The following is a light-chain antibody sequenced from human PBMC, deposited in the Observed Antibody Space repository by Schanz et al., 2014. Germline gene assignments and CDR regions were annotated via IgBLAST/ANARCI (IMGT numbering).Light chain of an antibody. CDR2: DAS. CDR3: QQVGKLPWT. V-gene: IGKV3D-11*01. Sequence: EIVLTQSPATLSLSPGERATLSCRASQGVSSYLAWYQQKPGQAPRLLIYDASNRATGFPARFSGSGSGTDFTLTISIREPEDFAVFYGQQVGKLPWTFGQGTKVEI. J-gene: IGKJ1*01. CDR1: QGVSSY.